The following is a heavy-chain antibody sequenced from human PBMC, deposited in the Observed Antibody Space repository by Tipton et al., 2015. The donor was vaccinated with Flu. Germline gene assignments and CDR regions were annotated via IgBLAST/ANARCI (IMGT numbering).Heavy chain of an antibody. V-gene: IGHV4-59*01. J-gene: IGHJ3*02. CDR3: ARRTMAENDAFDI. D-gene: IGHD4/OR15-4a*01. CDR1: GGSISSYY. Sequence: TLSLTCTVSGGSISSYYWSWIRQPPGKGLEWIGYIYYSGSTNYNPPLKSRVTISVDTSKNQFSLKLSSVTAADTAVYYCARRTMAENDAFDIWGQGTMVTVSS. CDR2: IYYSGST.